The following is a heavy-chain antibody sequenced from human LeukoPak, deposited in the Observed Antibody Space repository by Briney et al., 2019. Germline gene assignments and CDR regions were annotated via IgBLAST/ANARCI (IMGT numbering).Heavy chain of an antibody. CDR3: ARVTVTTNYYFDY. J-gene: IGHJ4*02. CDR2: IYHSGSA. V-gene: IGHV4-39*07. CDR1: GGSISSHNYY. D-gene: IGHD4-17*01. Sequence: PSETLSLTCTVSGGSISSHNYYWAWIRQPPGKGLEWIGSIYHSGSAYYNPSLKSRVTISVDTSKNQFSLKLSSVTAADTAVYYCARVTVTTNYYFDYWGQGTLVTVSS.